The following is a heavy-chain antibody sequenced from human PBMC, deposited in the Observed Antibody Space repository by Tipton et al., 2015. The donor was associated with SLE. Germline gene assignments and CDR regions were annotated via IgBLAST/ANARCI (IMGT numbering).Heavy chain of an antibody. J-gene: IGHJ2*01. D-gene: IGHD6-13*01. CDR1: GGSITGFY. CDR3: ARQSNAGDWYFDL. V-gene: IGHV4-31*11. CDR2: IYYSGTA. Sequence: TLSLTCAVPGGSITGFYWSWIRQHPGKGLELIGYIYYSGTAYYNPSLKSRVTMSVDTSQNQFSLRLNSVTAADTAVYYCARQSNAGDWYFDLWGRGTLVTVSP.